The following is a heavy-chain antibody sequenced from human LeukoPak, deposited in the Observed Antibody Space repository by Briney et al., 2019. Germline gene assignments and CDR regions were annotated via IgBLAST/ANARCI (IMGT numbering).Heavy chain of an antibody. Sequence: SETLSLTCTVSGDSISSDYWNWIRQPPGEGLEWIGYIYYSGSTNYNPSLKSRVTISVDTSKNQFSLKLSSVTAADTAVYYCARGYCSGSSCYSGFYFDYWGQGALVTVSS. J-gene: IGHJ4*02. CDR1: GDSISSDY. CDR2: IYYSGST. V-gene: IGHV4-59*08. CDR3: ARGYCSGSSCYSGFYFDY. D-gene: IGHD2-15*01.